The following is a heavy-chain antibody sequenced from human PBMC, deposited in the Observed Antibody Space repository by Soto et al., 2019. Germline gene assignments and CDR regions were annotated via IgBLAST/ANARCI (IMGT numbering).Heavy chain of an antibody. V-gene: IGHV1-69*13. J-gene: IGHJ4*02. D-gene: IGHD5-18*01. Sequence: SVKVSCKASGGTFNSYAISWVRQAHGQGLEWMGGIIPIFGTANYAQKFQGRVTITADESTSTAYMELSSLRSEDTAVYYCARELYRYGLHRAFDYWGQGTLVTVSS. CDR2: IIPIFGTA. CDR1: GGTFNSYA. CDR3: ARELYRYGLHRAFDY.